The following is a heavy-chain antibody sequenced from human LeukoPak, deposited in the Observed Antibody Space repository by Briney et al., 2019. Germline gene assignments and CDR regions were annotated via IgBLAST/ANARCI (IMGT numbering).Heavy chain of an antibody. Sequence: PGGSLRLSCAASGFTLSSYDMHWVRQATGKGLEWVSAIGTAGDTYYPGSVKGRFTISRENAKNSLYLQMNSLRAGDTAVYYCARGRYDSSGYCFDYWGQGTLVTVSS. D-gene: IGHD3-22*01. V-gene: IGHV3-13*01. CDR3: ARGRYDSSGYCFDY. CDR1: GFTLSSYD. J-gene: IGHJ4*02. CDR2: IGTAGDT.